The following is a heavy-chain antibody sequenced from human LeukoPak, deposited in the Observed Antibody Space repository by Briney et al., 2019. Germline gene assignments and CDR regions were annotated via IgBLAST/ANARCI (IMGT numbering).Heavy chain of an antibody. Sequence: SETLSLTCTVSGGSISSYYWSWIRQPPGKGLEWSGYIFYSGSTNYNPSLKSRVTISVDTSKNQFSLKLSSVTAADTAVYYCARHMYSTSPYFDYWAREPWSPSPQ. CDR2: IFYSGST. V-gene: IGHV4-59*08. J-gene: IGHJ4*02. CDR1: GGSISSYY. CDR3: ARHMYSTSPYFDY. D-gene: IGHD6-13*01.